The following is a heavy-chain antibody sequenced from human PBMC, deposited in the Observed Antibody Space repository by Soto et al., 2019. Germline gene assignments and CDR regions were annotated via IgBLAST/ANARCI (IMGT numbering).Heavy chain of an antibody. CDR2: IYYTGST. D-gene: IGHD3-10*01. V-gene: IGHV4-59*01. CDR1: GGSINSNY. Sequence: SETLSLTCTVSGGSINSNYWTWIRQPPGKGLEWIGYIYYTGSTNYNPSLKSRVTISLDTSKNQFSLMLSSVTAADTAVYYCARESRFAIVRGEAYYFDSWGLGTLVTVSS. CDR3: ARESRFAIVRGEAYYFDS. J-gene: IGHJ4*02.